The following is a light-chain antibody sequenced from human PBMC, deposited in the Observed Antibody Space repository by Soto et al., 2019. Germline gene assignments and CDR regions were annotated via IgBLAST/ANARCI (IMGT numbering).Light chain of an antibody. V-gene: IGLV2-11*01. J-gene: IGLJ3*02. Sequence: QYALTQPRSVCGSPGQSVTISCTGTSSDVGGYNYVSWYQQHPGKAPKLMIYDVSKRPSGVPDRFSGSKSGNTASLTISGLQAEDEADYYCCSYAGSYTWVFGGGTKLTVL. CDR1: SSDVGGYNY. CDR3: CSYAGSYTWV. CDR2: DVS.